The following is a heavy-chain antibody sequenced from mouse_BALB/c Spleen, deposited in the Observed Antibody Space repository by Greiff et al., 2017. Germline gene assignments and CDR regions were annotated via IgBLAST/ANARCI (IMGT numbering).Heavy chain of an antibody. J-gene: IGHJ4*01. V-gene: IGHV1-55*01. D-gene: IGHD2-12*01. Sequence: QVQLQQPGAELVKPGTSVKLSCKASGYNFTSYWINWVKLRPGQGLEWIGDIYPGSGSTNYNEKFKSKATLTVDTSSSTAYMQLSSLASEDSALYYCARYDGYAMDYWGQGTSVTVSS. CDR1: GYNFTSYW. CDR2: IYPGSGST. CDR3: ARYDGYAMDY.